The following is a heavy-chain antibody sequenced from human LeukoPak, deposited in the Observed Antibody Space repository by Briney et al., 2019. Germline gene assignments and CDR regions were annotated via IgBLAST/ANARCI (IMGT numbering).Heavy chain of an antibody. CDR2: IYHSGST. CDR1: GGSISIYY. CDR3: ARVYYDILTGYYNHWFDP. D-gene: IGHD3-9*01. J-gene: IGHJ5*02. Sequence: PSETLSLTCTVSGGSISIYYWSWIRQPPGKGLEWIGYIYHSGSTNYNPSLKSRVTISVDTSKNQFSLKLSSVTAADTAVYYCARVYYDILTGYYNHWFDPWGQGTLVTVSS. V-gene: IGHV4-59*13.